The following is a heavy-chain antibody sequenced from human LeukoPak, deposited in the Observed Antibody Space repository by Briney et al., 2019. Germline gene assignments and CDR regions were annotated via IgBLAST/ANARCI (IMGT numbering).Heavy chain of an antibody. D-gene: IGHD6-6*01. CDR3: AKATVQYSSSSPHFDY. CDR2: ISGSGGST. CDR1: GFTFSSYA. V-gene: IGHV3-23*01. J-gene: IGHJ4*02. Sequence: GGSLRLSCAASGFTFSSYAMSWVRQAPGKGLEWVSAISGSGGSTYHADSVKGRFTISRDNSKNTLYLQMNSLRAEDTAVYYCAKATVQYSSSSPHFDYWGQGTLVTVSS.